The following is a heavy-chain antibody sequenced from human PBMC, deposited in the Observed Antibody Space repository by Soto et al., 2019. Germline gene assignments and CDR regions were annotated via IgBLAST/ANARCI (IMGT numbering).Heavy chain of an antibody. D-gene: IGHD2-2*01. V-gene: IGHV3-23*01. CDR3: AKRVVVPAARGYGMDV. Sequence: GGSLRPSFAASGFTFSSYAMIWVREAPGKGLEWVSAISGSGGSTYYADSVKGRFTISRDNSANTLYLQMNSLRAEDTAVYYCAKRVVVPAARGYGMDVWGQGTTVTVSS. CDR2: ISGSGGST. CDR1: GFTFSSYA. J-gene: IGHJ6*02.